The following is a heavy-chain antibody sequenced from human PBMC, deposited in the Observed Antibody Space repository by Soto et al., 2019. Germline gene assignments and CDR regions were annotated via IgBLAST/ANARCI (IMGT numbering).Heavy chain of an antibody. CDR2: IKQDGSEK. V-gene: IGHV3-7*05. CDR1: GFSFSSYW. D-gene: IGHD6-19*01. CDR3: ARQVPCLVADNRAYYYYGMDV. Sequence: GGSLRLSCAASGFSFSSYWMSWVRQAPGKGLEWVANIKQDGSEKYYVDSVKGRFTISRDNAKNSLYLQMNSLRAEDTAVYYSARQVPCLVADNRAYYYYGMDVWGQGNTVNVS. J-gene: IGHJ6*02.